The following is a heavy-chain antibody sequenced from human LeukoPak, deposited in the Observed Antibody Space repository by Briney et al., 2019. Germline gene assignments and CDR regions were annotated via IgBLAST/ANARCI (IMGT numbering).Heavy chain of an antibody. Sequence: GGSLRLSCAASGFTFSSYEMSWVRQAPGKGLEWVSAISGSGGSTYYADSVKGRFTISRDNSKNTLYLQMNSLRAEDTAVYYCAKVLSSSWYLYSSGWEFDYWGQGTLVTVSS. D-gene: IGHD6-19*01. J-gene: IGHJ4*02. V-gene: IGHV3-23*01. CDR2: ISGSGGST. CDR3: AKVLSSSWYLYSSGWEFDY. CDR1: GFTFSSYE.